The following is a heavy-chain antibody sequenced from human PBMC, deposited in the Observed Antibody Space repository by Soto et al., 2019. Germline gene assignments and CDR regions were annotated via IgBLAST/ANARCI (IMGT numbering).Heavy chain of an antibody. CDR2: INPSGGST. Sequence: ASVKVSCKASGCTFTSYYMHWVRQAPGQGLEWMGIINPSGGSTSYAQKFQGRVTMTRDTSTSTVYMELSSLRSEDTAVYYCARGAPGWELPLTFDYWGQGTLVTVSS. D-gene: IGHD1-26*01. CDR3: ARGAPGWELPLTFDY. CDR1: GCTFTSYY. V-gene: IGHV1-46*03. J-gene: IGHJ4*02.